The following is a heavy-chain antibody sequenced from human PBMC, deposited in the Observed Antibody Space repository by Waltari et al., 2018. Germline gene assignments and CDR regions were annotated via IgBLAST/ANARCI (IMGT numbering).Heavy chain of an antibody. CDR3: ATKRESSASGFDY. V-gene: IGHV4-39*01. D-gene: IGHD6-19*01. CDR1: GGSISSSSYY. J-gene: IGHJ4*02. Sequence: QLQLQESGPGLVKPSETLSFTCTVSGGSISSSSYYWGWIRQPPGKGLEWIGRIYYSGSTYYNPSLKSRVTISGDTSKNQFSLKLSSVTAADTAVYYCATKRESSASGFDYWGQGTLVTVSS. CDR2: IYYSGST.